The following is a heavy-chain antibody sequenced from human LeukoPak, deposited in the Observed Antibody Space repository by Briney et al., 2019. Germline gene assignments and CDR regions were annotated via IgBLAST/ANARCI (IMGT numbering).Heavy chain of an antibody. Sequence: GGSLRLSCTASGFTFSNYAMNWVRQAPGKGLEWISYISYDSAIKYYADSVRGRFTISRDNAKNSLYLQMNSLRAGDTAVYYCAKERKPTWGQGTLVTVSS. CDR3: AKERKPT. CDR2: ISYDSAIK. J-gene: IGHJ5*02. CDR1: GFTFSNYA. V-gene: IGHV3-48*04. D-gene: IGHD1-14*01.